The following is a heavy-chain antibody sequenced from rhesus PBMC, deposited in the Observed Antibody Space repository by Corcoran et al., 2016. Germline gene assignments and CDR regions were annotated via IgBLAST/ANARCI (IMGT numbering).Heavy chain of an antibody. D-gene: IGHD2-39*02. CDR1: GGSISSSY. J-gene: IGHJ4*01. V-gene: IGHV4-169*01. CDR2: IYGSGRST. CDR3: ARSSGGVLYFDY. Sequence: QLQLQESGPGLVKPSETLSVTCAVSGGSISSSYWSWIRQAPGKGLEWSGYIYGSGRSTNYNPSLKSRVTLSVDTSKNQLSLKLSSVTTADTAVYYCARSSGGVLYFDYWGQGVLVTVSS.